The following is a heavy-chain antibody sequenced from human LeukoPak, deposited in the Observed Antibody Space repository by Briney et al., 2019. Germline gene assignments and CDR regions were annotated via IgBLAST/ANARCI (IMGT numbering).Heavy chain of an antibody. Sequence: PGGSLRLSCAASGFNFSTYTINWVRQAPGKGLEWVSSISSSSTYIYYAESVKGRFTISRDNAKNSLYLQMNSLRAEDTAVYYCAREAFNDYGDYFDYWGQGTLVTVSS. D-gene: IGHD4-17*01. CDR3: AREAFNDYGDYFDY. CDR2: ISSSSTYI. J-gene: IGHJ4*02. CDR1: GFNFSTYT. V-gene: IGHV3-21*01.